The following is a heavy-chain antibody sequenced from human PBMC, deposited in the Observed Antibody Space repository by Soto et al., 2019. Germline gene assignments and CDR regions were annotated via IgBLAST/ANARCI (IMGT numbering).Heavy chain of an antibody. CDR1: GYTFTAYN. D-gene: IGHD2-2*01. Sequence: QVQLVQSGAEVKKPGASVKVSCKASGYTFTAYNIHWVRQAPGQGLEWMGWINPNSGGTDYAQKFRGRVTMTRDTSISTAYIELSRLTSEDTAVYYCAPATMTFDYWGQGALVTVSS. V-gene: IGHV1-2*02. J-gene: IGHJ4*02. CDR3: APATMTFDY. CDR2: INPNSGGT.